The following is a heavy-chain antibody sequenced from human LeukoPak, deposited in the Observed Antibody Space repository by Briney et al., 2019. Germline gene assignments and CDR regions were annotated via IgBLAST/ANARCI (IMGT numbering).Heavy chain of an antibody. CDR3: ARDLRQWLVGYYFDY. V-gene: IGHV3-33*01. J-gene: IGHJ4*02. D-gene: IGHD6-19*01. CDR2: IWYDGSNK. Sequence: GGSLRLSCAASGFTFSSYGMHWVRQAPGKGLEWVAVIWYDGSNKYYADSVKGRFTISRDNSKNTRYLQMNSLRAEDTAVYYCARDLRQWLVGYYFDYWGQGTLVTVSS. CDR1: GFTFSSYG.